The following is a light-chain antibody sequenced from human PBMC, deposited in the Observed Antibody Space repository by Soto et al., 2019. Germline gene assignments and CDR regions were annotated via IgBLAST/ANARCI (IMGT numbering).Light chain of an antibody. CDR3: SSYRSSNTLYV. Sequence: QSALTQPASVSGSPGQSITISCTGTSSDIGGYNYVSWYQHHPGKAPKLMIYDVSNRPSGVSNRFSGSKSGNTASLTISGLQAEDEADYYCSSYRSSNTLYVFGTGTQLTVL. CDR1: SSDIGGYNY. J-gene: IGLJ1*01. CDR2: DVS. V-gene: IGLV2-14*03.